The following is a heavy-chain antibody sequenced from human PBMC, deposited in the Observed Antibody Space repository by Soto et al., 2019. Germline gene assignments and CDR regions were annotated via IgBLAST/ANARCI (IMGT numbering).Heavy chain of an antibody. CDR1: GYTFTSYA. J-gene: IGHJ4*02. CDR3: ASMGVVVVGALDY. CDR2: INAGNGNT. Sequence: QVQLVQSGAEVKKPGASVKVSCKASGYTFTSYAMHWVRQAPGQRLEWMGWINAGNGNTKYSQKFQGRVTITRDTSASTAYMELSSLRSEETAVYYCASMGVVVVGALDYWGQGTLVTVSS. V-gene: IGHV1-3*01. D-gene: IGHD2-15*01.